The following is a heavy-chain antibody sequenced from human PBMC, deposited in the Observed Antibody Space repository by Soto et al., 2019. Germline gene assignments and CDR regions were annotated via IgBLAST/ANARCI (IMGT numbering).Heavy chain of an antibody. CDR2: INHSGST. Sequence: QVQLQQWGAGLLKPSETLSLTCAVYGGSFSGYYWSWIRQPPGKGLEWIGEINHSGSTNYNPSLKSRVTISVDTYKNQFSLKLSSVTAADTAVYYCARRQQLGTFHWGQGTLVTVSS. CDR1: GGSFSGYY. V-gene: IGHV4-34*01. J-gene: IGHJ4*02. CDR3: ARRQQLGTFH. D-gene: IGHD6-13*01.